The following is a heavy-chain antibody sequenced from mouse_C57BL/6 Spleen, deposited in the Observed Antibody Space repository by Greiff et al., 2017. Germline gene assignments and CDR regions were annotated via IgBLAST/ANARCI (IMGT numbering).Heavy chain of an antibody. D-gene: IGHD2-4*01. J-gene: IGHJ3*01. V-gene: IGHV14-4*01. CDR1: GFNIKDAY. CDR3: TTCLGLASFAD. CDR2: IDPENGDT. Sequence: VQLKQSGAELVRPGASVKLSCPASGFNIKDAYMHWVKQRPEQGLEWIGWIDPENGDTEYASKFQGKATLTADTDSSTAYLQRSSLTSEDTAVSDGTTCLGLASFADWGQGGRVAGSA.